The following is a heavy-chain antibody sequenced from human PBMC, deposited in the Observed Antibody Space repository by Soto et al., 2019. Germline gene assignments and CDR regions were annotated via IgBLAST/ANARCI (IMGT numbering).Heavy chain of an antibody. CDR2: IYWDDDK. D-gene: IGHD3-3*01. CDR3: AHRVLRTVFGLVTTTAIYFDF. V-gene: IGHV2-5*02. Sequence: QITLNESGPQQVNPRQTLSLTCTFSGFSLTTSGVGVGWIRQSPGKAPEWLALIYWDDDKRYSPSLKRRLTITKDTPKNQVVLTMADLDPADTATYYCAHRVLRTVFGLVTTTAIYFDFWGQGTPVAVSS. J-gene: IGHJ4*02. CDR1: GFSLTTSGVG.